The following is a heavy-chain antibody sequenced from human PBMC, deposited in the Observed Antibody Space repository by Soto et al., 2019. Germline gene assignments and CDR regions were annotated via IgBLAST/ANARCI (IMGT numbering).Heavy chain of an antibody. CDR3: AREKVGTTFFDT. Sequence: SETLSLTCNVSGFAISRGYYWSWIRQPPGKGLEWIGSIYPSVSSYHNPSLESRLTLSIDTSKNQFTLKLASVTAADTALYYCAREKVGTTFFDTWGQGTQATVSS. D-gene: IGHD1-1*01. CDR1: GFAISRGYY. J-gene: IGHJ4*02. CDR2: IYPSVSS. V-gene: IGHV4-38-2*02.